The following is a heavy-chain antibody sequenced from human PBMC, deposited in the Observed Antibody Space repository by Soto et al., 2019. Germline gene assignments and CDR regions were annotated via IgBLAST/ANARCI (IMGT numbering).Heavy chain of an antibody. J-gene: IGHJ4*02. CDR1: GSAIVSYY. CDR3: ARVGSEAARPLFDY. D-gene: IGHD6-6*01. V-gene: IGHV4-59*01. Sequence: SETLSLTCTVAGSAIVSYYCIWIRHPPGKGLEWIVYIYYSGSTNYNPSLKSRVTISVDTSKNQFSLKLSSVTAADTAVYYCARVGSEAARPLFDYWGQGTLVTVS. CDR2: IYYSGST.